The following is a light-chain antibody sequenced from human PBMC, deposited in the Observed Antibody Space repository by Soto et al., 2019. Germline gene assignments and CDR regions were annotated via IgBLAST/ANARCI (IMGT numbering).Light chain of an antibody. J-gene: IGKJ2*01. V-gene: IGKV3-15*01. CDR2: GAP. CDR3: QQYNNWYT. CDR1: QSVATR. Sequence: ETVMTQSPATLSVSPGERATLSCRASQSVATRLAWYQHKPGQAPRLLIYGAPTRATGIPARFSGSGSGTEFTLTISSLQSEDFAVYFCQQYNNWYTYGQGTKLEIK.